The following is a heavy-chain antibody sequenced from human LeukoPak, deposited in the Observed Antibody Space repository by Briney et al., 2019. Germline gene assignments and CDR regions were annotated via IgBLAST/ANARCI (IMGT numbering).Heavy chain of an antibody. J-gene: IGHJ4*02. CDR3: ARRRGTVTIELDY. CDR2: INPNSGGT. D-gene: IGHD4-17*01. Sequence: ASVKVSCKASGYTFTGYYMHWVRQAPGQGLEWMGWINPNSGGTNYAQKFQGWVTMTRDTSIRTAYMELSRLRSDDTAVYYCARRRGTVTIELDYWGQGTLVTVSS. CDR1: GYTFTGYY. V-gene: IGHV1-2*04.